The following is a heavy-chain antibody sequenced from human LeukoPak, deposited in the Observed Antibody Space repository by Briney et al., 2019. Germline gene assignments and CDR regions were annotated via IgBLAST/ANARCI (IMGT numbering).Heavy chain of an antibody. CDR3: ARIERGSYGSNDY. CDR1: GFTFSSYA. V-gene: IGHV3-21*01. D-gene: IGHD5-18*01. Sequence: PGGSLRLSCAASGFTFSSYAMSWVRQAPGKGLEWVSSISSSSSYIYYADSVKGRFTISRDNAKNSLYLQMNSLRAEDTAVYYCARIERGSYGSNDYWGQGTLVTVSS. J-gene: IGHJ4*02. CDR2: ISSSSSYI.